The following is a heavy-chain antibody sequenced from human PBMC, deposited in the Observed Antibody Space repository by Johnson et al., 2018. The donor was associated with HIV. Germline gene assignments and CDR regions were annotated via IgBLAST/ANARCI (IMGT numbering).Heavy chain of an antibody. J-gene: IGHJ3*02. CDR2: IRFDGTNK. CDR3: ARGPIADDAFDI. Sequence: QVQLVESGGGVVQPGGSLRISCSASGFTFRSYAMHWVRQAPGKGLEWVAFIRFDGTNKYYADSVKGRLTMSRDNSKNTLYAQMDSLRAEDTAVYFCARGPIADDAFDIWGQGTMVTVSS. D-gene: IGHD3-16*02. V-gene: IGHV3-30*02. CDR1: GFTFRSYA.